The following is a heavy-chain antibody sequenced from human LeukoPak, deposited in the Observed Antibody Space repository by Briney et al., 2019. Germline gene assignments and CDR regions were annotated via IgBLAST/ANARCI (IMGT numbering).Heavy chain of an antibody. D-gene: IGHD3-9*01. Sequence: SETLSLTCAVYGGSITGYYWSWIRQPPGKGLEWVGEIHYTGATSYNPSLKSRDTISIDTSKNQVSLKLSSVTAADTAVYYCARGNILSGYCFDFWGQGALVTVSS. CDR3: ARGNILSGYCFDF. CDR2: IHYTGAT. CDR1: GGSITGYY. J-gene: IGHJ4*02. V-gene: IGHV4-34*01.